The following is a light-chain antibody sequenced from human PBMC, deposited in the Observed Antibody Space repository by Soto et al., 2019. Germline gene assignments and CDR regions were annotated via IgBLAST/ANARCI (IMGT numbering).Light chain of an antibody. CDR2: VNSDGSH. CDR3: QTWGTDIHVV. V-gene: IGLV4-69*02. CDR1: RGHSSYA. J-gene: IGLJ2*01. Sequence: QSVLTQSPSASASLGASVKLTCTLSRGHSSYAIAWHQQQPEKGPRYLMKVNSDGSHIKGDGIPDRFSGFSSGAERYLTIASLQSEDEADYYCQTWGTDIHVVFGGGTKLTVL.